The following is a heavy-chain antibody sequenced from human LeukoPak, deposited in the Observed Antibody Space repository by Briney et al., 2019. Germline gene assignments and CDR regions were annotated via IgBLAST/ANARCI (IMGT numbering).Heavy chain of an antibody. CDR2: INPNSGGT. V-gene: IGHV1-2*02. Sequence: ASVKVSCKASGYTFTGYYMHWVRQAPGQGLEWMGWINPNSGGTNYAQKFQGRVTMTRDTSISTAYMELSRLRSDDTAVYYCARGPNLLMVYAIQVAWFDPWGQGTLVTVS. J-gene: IGHJ5*02. CDR3: ARGPNLLMVYAIQVAWFDP. CDR1: GYTFTGYY. D-gene: IGHD2-8*01.